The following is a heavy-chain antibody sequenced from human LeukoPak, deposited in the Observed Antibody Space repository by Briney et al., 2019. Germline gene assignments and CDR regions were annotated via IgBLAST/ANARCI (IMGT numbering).Heavy chain of an antibody. CDR2: IYYSGST. CDR1: GGSISSYY. CDR3: ARGGMGSYDSSGYPDY. D-gene: IGHD3-22*01. Sequence: PSETLSLTCTVSGGSISSYYWSWIRQPPGKGLEWIGYIYYSGSTNYNPSLKSRVTISVDTSKNQFSLKLSSVTAADTAVYYCARGGMGSYDSSGYPDYWGQGTLVTVSS. V-gene: IGHV4-59*01. J-gene: IGHJ4*02.